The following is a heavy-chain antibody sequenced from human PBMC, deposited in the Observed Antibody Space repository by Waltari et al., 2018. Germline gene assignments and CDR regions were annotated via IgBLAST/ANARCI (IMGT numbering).Heavy chain of an antibody. D-gene: IGHD1-26*01. CDR1: GYTLTELS. J-gene: IGHJ6*02. V-gene: IGHV1-24*01. Sequence: QVQLVQSGAEVKKPGASVKVSCKVSGYTLTELSMHWVRQAPGKGLEWMGGFDPEDGETIYAQKFQGRVTMTEDTSTDTAYMELSSLRSEDTAVYYCATDYRQWELPDTYYGMDVWGQGTTVTVSS. CDR2: FDPEDGET. CDR3: ATDYRQWELPDTYYGMDV.